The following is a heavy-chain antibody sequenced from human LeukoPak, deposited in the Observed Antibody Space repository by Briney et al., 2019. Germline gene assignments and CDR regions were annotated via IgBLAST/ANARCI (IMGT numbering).Heavy chain of an antibody. D-gene: IGHD6-19*01. Sequence: ASVKVSCKVSGYTLTELSMHWVRQAPGKGLEWMGGFDPEDGETVYAQKFQGRVTMTEDTSTDTAYMELSSLRSEDTAVYYCATDSSGWHRYFDYWGQGTLVTVSS. CDR2: FDPEDGET. V-gene: IGHV1-24*01. CDR3: ATDSSGWHRYFDY. CDR1: GYTLTELS. J-gene: IGHJ4*02.